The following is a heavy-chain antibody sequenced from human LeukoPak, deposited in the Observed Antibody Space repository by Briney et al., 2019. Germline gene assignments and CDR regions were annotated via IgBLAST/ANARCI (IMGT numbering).Heavy chain of an antibody. CDR2: IYYSGST. D-gene: IGHD3-16*02. CDR1: GGSFSGYY. V-gene: IGHV4-59*01. Sequence: SETLSLTCAVYGGSFSGYYWSWIRQPPGKGLEWIGYIYYSGSTNYNPSLKSRVTISVDTSKNQFSLKLSSVTAADTAVYYCASSEWGAIGDSYYYYMDVWGKGTTVTISS. CDR3: ASSEWGAIGDSYYYYMDV. J-gene: IGHJ6*03.